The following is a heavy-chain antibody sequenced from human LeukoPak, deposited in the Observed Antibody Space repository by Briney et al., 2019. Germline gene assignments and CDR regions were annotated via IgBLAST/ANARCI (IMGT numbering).Heavy chain of an antibody. V-gene: IGHV3-30*04. Sequence: GGSLRLSCAASGFTFSSYAMHWVRQAPGKGLEWVAVISYDGSNKYYADSVKGRFTISRDNSKNTLYLQMNSLRAEDTAVYYCASLRTTSYYDSSGYPRAQEGNDAFDIWGQGTMVTVSS. J-gene: IGHJ3*02. D-gene: IGHD3-22*01. CDR1: GFTFSSYA. CDR2: ISYDGSNK. CDR3: ASLRTTSYYDSSGYPRAQEGNDAFDI.